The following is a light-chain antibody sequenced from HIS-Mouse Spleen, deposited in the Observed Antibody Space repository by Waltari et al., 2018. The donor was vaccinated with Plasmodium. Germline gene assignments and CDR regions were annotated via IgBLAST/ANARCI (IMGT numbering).Light chain of an antibody. CDR3: YSTDSSGNHRV. CDR2: EDS. V-gene: IGLV3-10*01. J-gene: IGLJ3*02. CDR1: ALPKKY. Sequence: SYELTQPPSVSVSPGHTARITCSGDALPKKYPYWYQQKSGQAPLLVIYEDSKRPSGIPERFSGSSSGTMATLTISGAQVEDEADYYCYSTDSSGNHRVFGGGTKLTVL.